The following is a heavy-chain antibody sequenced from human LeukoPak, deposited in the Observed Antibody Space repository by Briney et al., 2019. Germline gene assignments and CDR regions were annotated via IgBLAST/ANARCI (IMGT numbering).Heavy chain of an antibody. V-gene: IGHV6-1*01. CDR2: AYYRSRWHN. J-gene: IGHJ4*02. CDR1: GDSVSSNTAA. D-gene: IGHD5-18*01. CDR3: ARDHRGYTDY. Sequence: SQTLSLTCAISGDSVSSNTAAWNCIRQSPSRGLEWLGRAYYRSRWHNDYAVSVKSRITINPDTSKNQFSLQLDSVTPEDTALYYSARDHRGYTDYWGQGTLVTVSS.